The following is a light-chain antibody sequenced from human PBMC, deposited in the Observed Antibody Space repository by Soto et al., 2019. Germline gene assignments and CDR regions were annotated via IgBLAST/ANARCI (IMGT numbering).Light chain of an antibody. J-gene: IGKJ5*01. V-gene: IGKV3-15*01. CDR3: QQYYNWPPIT. CDR2: DVS. Sequence: EIVMTQSPGTLSVSPGERATLSCRAGQGVTTNFAWYQQKSGQSPRLLIYDVSIRATGVPARFSGTGSETEFTLTISSLQSEDFAVYYCQQYYNWPPITFGQGTRLEI. CDR1: QGVTTN.